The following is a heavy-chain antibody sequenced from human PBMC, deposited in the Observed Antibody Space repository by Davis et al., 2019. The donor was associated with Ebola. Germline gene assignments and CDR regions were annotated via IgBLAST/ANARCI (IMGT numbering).Heavy chain of an antibody. CDR1: GFSFSSYA. J-gene: IGHJ4*02. CDR2: ISHSGGNT. V-gene: IGHV3-23*01. CDR3: AKSSASNCYSQVSY. Sequence: GGSLRLSCAASGFSFSSYAMSWVRQAPGKGLDWVSVISHSGGNTYYAESVKGRFTISRDNSKDTVYLEMNSLRAEDTAVYYCAKSSASNCYSQVSYWGQGTLVTVSS. D-gene: IGHD2-15*01.